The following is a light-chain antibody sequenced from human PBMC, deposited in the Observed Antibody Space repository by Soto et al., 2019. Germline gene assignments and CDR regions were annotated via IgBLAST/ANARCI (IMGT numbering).Light chain of an antibody. V-gene: IGLV2-14*01. Sequence: QSALAQPASVSGSPGQSITISCTGTTSDIGYYNYVSWYQQHPGKVPKLLIYDVTSRPSGVSNRFSGSKSGSTASLTISGLRAEDEADYYCCSYTSSSTLYVFGTGTKLTV. CDR1: TSDIGYYNY. J-gene: IGLJ1*01. CDR3: CSYTSSSTLYV. CDR2: DVT.